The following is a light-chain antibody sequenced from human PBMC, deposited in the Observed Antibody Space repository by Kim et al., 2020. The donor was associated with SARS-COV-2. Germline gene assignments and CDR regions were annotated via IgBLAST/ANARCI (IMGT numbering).Light chain of an antibody. CDR1: QSVSGW. J-gene: IGKJ1*01. Sequence: ASVGDRVTITCQASQSVSGWLNWYQQRPGKSPHLLIYRTSTLQTGVPPRFSGNASGTDFTLTINTLQPEDFATYYCQQSYNFPRTFGQGTRVEIK. V-gene: IGKV1-39*01. CDR3: QQSYNFPRT. CDR2: RTS.